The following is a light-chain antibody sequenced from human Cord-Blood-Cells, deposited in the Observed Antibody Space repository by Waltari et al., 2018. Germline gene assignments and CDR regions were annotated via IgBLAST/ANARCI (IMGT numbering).Light chain of an antibody. CDR2: DVS. CDR1: SSDVGGYNY. V-gene: IGLV2-11*01. Sequence: QSALTQPRSVSGSPGRSVTLPCTGTSSDVGGYNYVPWYQQHPGKAPKLMIYDVSKRPSGVPDRFSGSKSGNTASLTISGLQAEDEADYYCCSYAGSYTFVFGTGTKVTVL. CDR3: CSYAGSYTFV. J-gene: IGLJ1*01.